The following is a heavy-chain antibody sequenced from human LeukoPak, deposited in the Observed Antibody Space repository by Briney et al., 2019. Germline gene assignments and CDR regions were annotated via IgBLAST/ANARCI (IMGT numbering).Heavy chain of an antibody. CDR3: ARSVYSYDSSLDY. Sequence: GGSLRLSCAASGFTFSSYAMNWVRQAPGKGLEWVSGISGSGGSTTYYADSAKGRFTISRDNSKNTLYLQTNSLRAEDTAVYYCARSVYSYDSSLDYWGQGTPVTVSS. V-gene: IGHV3-23*01. J-gene: IGHJ4*02. CDR1: GFTFSSYA. D-gene: IGHD3-22*01. CDR2: ISGSGGSTT.